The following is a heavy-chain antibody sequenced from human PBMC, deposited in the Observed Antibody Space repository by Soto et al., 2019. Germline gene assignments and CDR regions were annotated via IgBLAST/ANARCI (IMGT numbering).Heavy chain of an antibody. CDR3: ASDVPYYYESSGYSVRAFDN. J-gene: IGHJ3*02. CDR1: GGSISSYY. Sequence: SETLSLTCTVSGGSISSYYWSWIRQPPGKGLEWIGYIHYSGSTNYNPSLKSRVTISVDTAKNQFSLKLSSVTAADTAVYYCASDVPYYYESSGYSVRAFDNWGQGTMVTVSS. CDR2: IHYSGST. D-gene: IGHD3-22*01. V-gene: IGHV4-59*08.